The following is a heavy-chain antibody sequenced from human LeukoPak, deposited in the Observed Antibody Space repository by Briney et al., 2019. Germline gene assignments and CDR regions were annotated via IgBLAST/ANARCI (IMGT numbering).Heavy chain of an antibody. V-gene: IGHV3-64*01. CDR2: ISKNGRNT. D-gene: IGHD6-19*01. CDR1: GFTLSSYS. Sequence: GGSLRLSCAASGFTLSSYSMHWARQAPGKGLEFVSAISKNGRNTYYGNSMKGRFTISRDISKNTLYLQMGSLRPEDMAVYYCARVDSGSACASWGQGILVTVSS. CDR3: ARVDSGSACAS. J-gene: IGHJ1*01.